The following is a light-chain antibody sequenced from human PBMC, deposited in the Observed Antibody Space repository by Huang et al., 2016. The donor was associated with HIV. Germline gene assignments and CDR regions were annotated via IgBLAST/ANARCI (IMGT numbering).Light chain of an antibody. V-gene: IGKV3-11*01. CDR1: QSVGSF. CDR3: QQRTYSFT. CDR2: DAS. Sequence: EIVLTQSPATLSLSPGERATLSCRASQSVGSFLAWYQQKPGQAPRLLCYDASYRATGVPARFSGSGSGTDFTLTISSLEPEDFAVYYCQQRTYSFTFGPGTKVD. J-gene: IGKJ3*01.